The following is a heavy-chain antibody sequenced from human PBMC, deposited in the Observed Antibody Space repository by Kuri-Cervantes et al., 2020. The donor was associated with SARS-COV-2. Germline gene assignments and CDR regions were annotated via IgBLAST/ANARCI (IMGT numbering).Heavy chain of an antibody. Sequence: GSLRLSCTVSGGSISSSSYYWGWIRQPPGKGLEWIGSIYYSGSTYYNPSLKSRVTISVDTSKNQFSLKLSSVTAADTAVYYCARQVMSSITIFGVVITRKWFDPWGQGTLVTVSS. CDR1: GGSISSSSYY. CDR2: IYYSGST. V-gene: IGHV4-39*01. D-gene: IGHD3-3*01. J-gene: IGHJ5*02. CDR3: ARQVMSSITIFGVVITRKWFDP.